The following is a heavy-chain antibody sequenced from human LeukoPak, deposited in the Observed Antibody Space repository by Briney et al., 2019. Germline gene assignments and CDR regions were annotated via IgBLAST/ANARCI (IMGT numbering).Heavy chain of an antibody. CDR2: IQGDGSNT. CDR3: ARDETPTNGYDSYDF. D-gene: IGHD5-12*01. V-gene: IGHV3-74*01. CDR1: GFTFSKNW. Sequence: GGSLRLSCVASGFTFSKNWMHWVRQAPGKGLVWVSRIQGDGSNTNYADSVKGRFTISRDNAKNSLYLQMNSLRAEDTAVYYCARDETPTNGYDSYDFWGQGTLVTVST. J-gene: IGHJ4*02.